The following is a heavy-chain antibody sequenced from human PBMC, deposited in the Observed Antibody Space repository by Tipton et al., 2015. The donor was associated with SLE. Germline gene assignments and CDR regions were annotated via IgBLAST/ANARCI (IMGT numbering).Heavy chain of an antibody. CDR1: GGSISSSSHY. V-gene: IGHV4-61*05. CDR2: IYYSGST. CDR3: ASTRHGDSGIYPGAFEI. J-gene: IGHJ3*02. Sequence: TLSLTCTVSGGSISSSSHYWGWIRQPPGKGLEWIGYIYYSGSTNYNPSLKSRVTISVDTSKNQFSLKLSSVTAADTAVYYCASTRHGDSGIYPGAFEIWGQGTMVTVSS. D-gene: IGHD1-26*01.